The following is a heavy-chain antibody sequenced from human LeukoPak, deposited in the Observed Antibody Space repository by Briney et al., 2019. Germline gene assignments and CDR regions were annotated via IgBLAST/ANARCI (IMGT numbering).Heavy chain of an antibody. J-gene: IGHJ4*02. CDR2: INHSGST. D-gene: IGHD6-13*01. V-gene: IGHV4-34*01. CDR3: ARLTIAGRSDY. CDR1: GGSFSGYY. Sequence: SETLSLTCAVYGGSFSGYYWSWIRQPPGKGLEWIEEINHSGSTNYNPSLKSRVTISVDTSKNQFSLKLSSVTAADTAVYYCARLTIAGRSDYWGQGTLVTVSS.